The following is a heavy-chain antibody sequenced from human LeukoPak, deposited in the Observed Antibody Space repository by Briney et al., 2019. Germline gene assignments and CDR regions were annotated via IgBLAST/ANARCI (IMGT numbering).Heavy chain of an antibody. V-gene: IGHV1-18*01. CDR1: RDPFDNFG. Sequence: ASVKVSSKASRDPFDNFGLTWVRQALGQGLELMGWISAYNGNTHYAQKFRGRLTMTTDTSTTTAYLELRSLKSDDTAVYYCARDRLGGDLTGESLYWGQGTLVTVSS. CDR3: ARDRLGGDLTGESLY. J-gene: IGHJ4*02. D-gene: IGHD4-17*01. CDR2: ISAYNGNT.